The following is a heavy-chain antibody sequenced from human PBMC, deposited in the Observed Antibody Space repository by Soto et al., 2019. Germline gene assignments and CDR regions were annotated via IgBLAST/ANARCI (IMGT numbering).Heavy chain of an antibody. V-gene: IGHV4-59*01. CDR1: GGSISSYY. J-gene: IGHJ6*02. Sequence: SETLSLTCTVSGGSISSYYWSWIRQPPGKGLEWIGYIYYSGSTNYNPSLKSRVTISVDTSKNQFSLKLSSVTAADTAVYYCARVGRNTSGPNMDVWGQGTTVTVSS. CDR3: ARVGRNTSGPNMDV. CDR2: IYYSGST. D-gene: IGHD2-2*01.